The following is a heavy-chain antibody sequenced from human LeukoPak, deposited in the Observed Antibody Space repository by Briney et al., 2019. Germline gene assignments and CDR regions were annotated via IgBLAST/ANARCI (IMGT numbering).Heavy chain of an antibody. CDR2: IYPGDSDT. J-gene: IGHJ4*02. D-gene: IGHD6-6*01. CDR1: GYSFTSYW. Sequence: GESLKISCKGSGYSFTSYWIGWVRQMPGKGLEWMGIIYPGDSDTRYSPSFQGQVTISADKSISTAYLQWSSLKASDTAMYYCARQRSSSSSGYYFDYWGQGTLVTVSS. CDR3: ARQRSSSSSGYYFDY. V-gene: IGHV5-51*01.